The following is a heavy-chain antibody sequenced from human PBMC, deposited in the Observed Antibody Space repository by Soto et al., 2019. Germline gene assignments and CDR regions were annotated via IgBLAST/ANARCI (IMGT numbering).Heavy chain of an antibody. D-gene: IGHD1-20*01. CDR3: ARSFRITGIGYYFDY. CDR1: GGTFSSYA. CDR2: IIPIFGTA. Sequence: ASVKVSCKASGGTFSSYAISWVRQAPGQGLEWMGGIIPIFGTANYAQKFQGRVTITADKSTSTAYMELSSLRSEDTAVYYCARSFRITGIGYYFDYWGQGTLGTVSS. J-gene: IGHJ4*02. V-gene: IGHV1-69*06.